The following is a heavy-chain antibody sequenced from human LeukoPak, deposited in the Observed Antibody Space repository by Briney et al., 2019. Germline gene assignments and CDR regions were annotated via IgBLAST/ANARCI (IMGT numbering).Heavy chain of an antibody. V-gene: IGHV3-23*01. Sequence: GGSLRLSCAASGFTLSSYAMSWVRQALGKGLEWVSAISGSGGSTYYADSVKGRLTISRDNSKNTLYRQMNSLRAEDTAVYYCAKDGDYGDYDLSEAFDIWGQGTMVTVSS. CDR2: ISGSGGST. D-gene: IGHD4-17*01. CDR1: GFTLSSYA. J-gene: IGHJ3*02. CDR3: AKDGDYGDYDLSEAFDI.